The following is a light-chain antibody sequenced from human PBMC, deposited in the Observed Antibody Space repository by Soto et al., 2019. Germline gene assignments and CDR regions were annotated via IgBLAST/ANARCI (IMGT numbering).Light chain of an antibody. J-gene: IGKJ4*01. Sequence: DIPLTQSPSFLSASVGDRVTITCRASQGISSFLDWYQQKPGKAPKLLIYAASTLQSGVPSRFSGSGSGTEFTLTISSLQPEDFATYYCQQLNSYPLTFGGGTKVEIK. CDR1: QGISSF. CDR2: AAS. CDR3: QQLNSYPLT. V-gene: IGKV1-9*01.